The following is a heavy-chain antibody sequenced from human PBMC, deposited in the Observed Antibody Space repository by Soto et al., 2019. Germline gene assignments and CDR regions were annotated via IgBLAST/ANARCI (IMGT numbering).Heavy chain of an antibody. CDR1: GGTFSSYA. J-gene: IGHJ4*02. D-gene: IGHD4-17*01. CDR3: ARDFPDYGDAEPIDY. Sequence: SVKVSCKASGGTFSSYAISWVRQAPGQGLEWMGGIIPIFGTANYAQKFQGRVTITADESTSTAYMELSSLRSEDTAVYYCARDFPDYGDAEPIDYWGQGTLVTVSS. CDR2: IIPIFGTA. V-gene: IGHV1-69*13.